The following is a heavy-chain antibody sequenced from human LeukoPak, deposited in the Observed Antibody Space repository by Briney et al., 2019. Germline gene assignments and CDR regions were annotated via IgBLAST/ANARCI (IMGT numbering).Heavy chain of an antibody. CDR3: ARGKGPRYCSGGSCYFDY. J-gene: IGHJ4*02. V-gene: IGHV1-18*01. CDR1: GYTFTSYG. D-gene: IGHD2-15*01. CDR2: ISAYNGNT. Sequence: GASVKVSCKASGYTFTSYGISWVRQAPGQGLEWMGWISAYNGNTNYAQKLQGRDTMTTDTSTSTAYMEPRSLRSDDTAVYYCARGKGPRYCSGGSCYFDYWGREPWSPSPQ.